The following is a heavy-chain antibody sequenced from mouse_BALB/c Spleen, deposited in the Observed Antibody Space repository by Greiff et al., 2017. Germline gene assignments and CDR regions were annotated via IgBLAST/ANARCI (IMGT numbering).Heavy chain of an antibody. CDR1: GFTFSSYG. CDR3: ARQRLTTVVANYAMDY. V-gene: IGHV5-6*01. Sequence: EVQGVESGGDLVKPGGSLKLSCAASGFTFSSYGMSWVRQTPDKRLEWVATISSGGSYTYYPDSVKGRFTISRDNAKNTLYLQMSSLKSEDTAMYYCARQRLTTVVANYAMDYWGQGTSVTVSS. CDR2: ISSGGSYT. D-gene: IGHD1-1*01. J-gene: IGHJ4*01.